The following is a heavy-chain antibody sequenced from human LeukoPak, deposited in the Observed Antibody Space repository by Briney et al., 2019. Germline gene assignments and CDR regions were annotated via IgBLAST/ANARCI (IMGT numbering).Heavy chain of an antibody. Sequence: GGSLRLSCAASGFTFSDYNMRWIRQAPGKGLEWVSSISRSGSTKYYADSVKGRFTISRDNAKNSLFLQMNSLRAEDTAVYFCARGARPGFDPWGQGTLVTVSS. V-gene: IGHV3-11*01. CDR3: ARGARPGFDP. CDR2: ISRSGSTK. D-gene: IGHD6-6*01. J-gene: IGHJ5*02. CDR1: GFTFSDYN.